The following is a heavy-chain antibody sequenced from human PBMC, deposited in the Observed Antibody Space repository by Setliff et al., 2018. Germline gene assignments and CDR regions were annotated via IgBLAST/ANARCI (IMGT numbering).Heavy chain of an antibody. CDR3: VRDWYFYDTSGYFKGAPFDY. CDR1: TFSFSSYW. D-gene: IGHD3-22*01. Sequence: GGSLRLSCAASTFSFSSYWMSWVRQAPGKGLEWVANIKQDGSEKYYVDSVKGRFTISRDNAKNSLYLQMNSLRAEDSAVYYCVRDWYFYDTSGYFKGAPFDYRGQGTPVTVSS. V-gene: IGHV3-7*03. CDR2: IKQDGSEK. J-gene: IGHJ4*02.